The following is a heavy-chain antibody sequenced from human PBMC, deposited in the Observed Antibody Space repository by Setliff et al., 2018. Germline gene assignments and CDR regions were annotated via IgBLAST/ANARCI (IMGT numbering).Heavy chain of an antibody. V-gene: IGHV4-39*07. Sequence: NPSETLSLTCTVSGGSITSSSYYWGWVRQPPGKGLEWIGTIFWSGTTYYNPSLKSRVTISVDTSKNQFSLKLSSVTAADTAVYYCARRYNFWSGYFDYWGQGTLVTVSS. D-gene: IGHD3-3*01. CDR3: ARRYNFWSGYFDY. CDR1: GGSITSSSYY. J-gene: IGHJ4*02. CDR2: IFWSGTT.